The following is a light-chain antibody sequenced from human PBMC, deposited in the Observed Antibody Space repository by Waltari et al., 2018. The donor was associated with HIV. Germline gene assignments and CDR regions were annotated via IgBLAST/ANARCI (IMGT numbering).Light chain of an antibody. CDR3: AAWDDSLPGYV. J-gene: IGLJ1*01. V-gene: IGLV1-44*01. CDR2: RND. CDR1: DSNIGTNS. Sequence: QSVLTQPPSTSGTPGQRVTIPCSGTDSNIGTNSVNWYQHLPGPAPKVLIYRNDQLPSGVPDRLAAAKSGTSASLAISGLRSEDEADYYCAAWDDSLPGYVFGSGTKVTVL.